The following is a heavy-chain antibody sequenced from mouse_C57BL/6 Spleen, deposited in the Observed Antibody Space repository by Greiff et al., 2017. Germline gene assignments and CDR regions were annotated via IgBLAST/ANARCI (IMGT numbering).Heavy chain of an antibody. CDR1: GYTFTGYW. CDR2: ILPGSGST. Sequence: QVQLQQSGAELMKPGASVKLSCKATGYTFTGYWIEWVKQRPGHGLEWIGEILPGSGSTNYNVKFKGKATFTADTSSNTAYMQLSSLTTEDTAIYYCARGGPYAMDYWGQGTSVTVSS. J-gene: IGHJ4*01. V-gene: IGHV1-9*01. CDR3: ARGGPYAMDY.